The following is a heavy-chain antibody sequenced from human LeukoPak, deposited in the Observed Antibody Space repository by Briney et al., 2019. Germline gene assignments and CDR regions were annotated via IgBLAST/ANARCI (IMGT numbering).Heavy chain of an antibody. V-gene: IGHV1-8*03. CDR3: ASQGYCSGGSCYDYYYYYMDV. Sequence: ASVKVSCKASGYTFTSYDINWVRQATGQGLEWMGWMNPNSGNTGYAQKFQGRVTITRNTSISTAYMELSSLGSDDTAVYYCASQGYCSGGSCYDYYYYYMDVWGKGTTVTVSS. CDR2: MNPNSGNT. D-gene: IGHD2-15*01. CDR1: GYTFTSYD. J-gene: IGHJ6*03.